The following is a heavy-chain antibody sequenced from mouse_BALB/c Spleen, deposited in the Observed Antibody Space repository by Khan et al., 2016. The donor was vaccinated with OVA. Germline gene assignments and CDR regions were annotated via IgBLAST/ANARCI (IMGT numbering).Heavy chain of an antibody. CDR3: ARGDYYGSSSFAY. V-gene: IGHV1S34*01. D-gene: IGHD1-1*01. J-gene: IGHJ3*01. CDR1: GYSFTGYY. CDR2: ISCYNGST. Sequence: LVKTGASVKISCKASGYSFTGYYMHRVKQSHGKSLEWIGYISCYNGSTTYNQKFKGKATFTVDTSSSTVYMQFNSLTSEDSAVYYCARGDYYGSSSFAYWGQGTLVTVSA.